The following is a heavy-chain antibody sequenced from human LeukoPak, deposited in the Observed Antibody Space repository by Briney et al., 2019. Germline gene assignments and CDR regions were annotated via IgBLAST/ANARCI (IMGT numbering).Heavy chain of an antibody. V-gene: IGHV3-74*01. CDR3: VLDLGDYNAF. CDR1: GITFSSYW. CDR2: INTQGTYA. Sequence: GGSLRLSCAVSGITFSSYWMHWVRQDPGRGLLWVSRINTQGTYANYADSVKGRFTISRDNAKNTLYLQMSSLRADDTAVYYCVLDLGDYNAFWGQGPLVSVSS. D-gene: IGHD2-15*01. J-gene: IGHJ4*02.